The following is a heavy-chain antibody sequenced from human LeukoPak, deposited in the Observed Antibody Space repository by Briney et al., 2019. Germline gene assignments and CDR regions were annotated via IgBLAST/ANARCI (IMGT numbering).Heavy chain of an antibody. CDR2: INHSGST. CDR3: ARRVRRDGYNWNY. D-gene: IGHD5-24*01. Sequence: SETLSLTCAVYGGSFSGYYWSWIRQPPGKGLEWIGEINHSGSTNYNPSLKSRVTISVDTSKNQFSLKLSSVTAADTAVYYCARRVRRDGYNWNYWGQGTLVTVSS. V-gene: IGHV4-34*01. J-gene: IGHJ4*02. CDR1: GGSFSGYY.